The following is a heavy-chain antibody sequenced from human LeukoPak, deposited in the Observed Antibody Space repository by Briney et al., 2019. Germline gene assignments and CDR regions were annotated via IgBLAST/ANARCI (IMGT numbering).Heavy chain of an antibody. CDR3: ARDRCAGDCRDWDN. CDR2: ISSSGSTI. CDR1: GFTVSSNY. J-gene: IGHJ4*02. Sequence: PGGSLRLYCAASGFTVSSNYMIWVRQAPGKGLEWLSSISSSGSTIYYADSVKGRFTISRDNAKHSLYLQMNSLRVEDTAVYYCARDRCAGDCRDWDNWGQGTLVTVSS. V-gene: IGHV3-48*04. D-gene: IGHD2-21*02.